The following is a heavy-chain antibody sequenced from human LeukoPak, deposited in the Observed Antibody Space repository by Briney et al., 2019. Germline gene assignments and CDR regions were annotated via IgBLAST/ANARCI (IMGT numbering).Heavy chain of an antibody. V-gene: IGHV3-23*01. J-gene: IGHJ4*02. CDR2: ISGSGGAT. D-gene: IGHD6-13*01. Sequence: GGSLRLSCVASGFTFSNFAMHWVRKAPGKGLDWVSGISGSGGATYYADSVKGRFTIAKDSSTNTLFLQMNSLRAEDPAMYFCAKTGYGKSRDDNVRSTFDYWGQGTLVTVSS. CDR1: GFTFSNFA. CDR3: AKTGYGKSRDDNVRSTFDY.